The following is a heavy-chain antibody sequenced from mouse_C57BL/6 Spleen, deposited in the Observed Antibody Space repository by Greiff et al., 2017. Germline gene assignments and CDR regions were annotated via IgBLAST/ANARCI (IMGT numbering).Heavy chain of an antibody. CDR1: GYTFTSYW. J-gene: IGHJ2*01. D-gene: IGHD1-1*01. CDR3: ARLEFITTGYFDY. V-gene: IGHV1-53*01. Sequence: VQLQQPGPELVKPGASVKLSCKASGYTFTSYWMHWVKQRPGQGLEWIGNINPSNGGTNYNEKFKSKATLTVDKSSSTAYMQLSSLTSEDSAVYYCARLEFITTGYFDYWGQGTTLTVSS. CDR2: INPSNGGT.